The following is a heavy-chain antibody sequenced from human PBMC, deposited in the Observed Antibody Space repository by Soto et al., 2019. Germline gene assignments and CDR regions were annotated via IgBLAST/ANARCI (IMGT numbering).Heavy chain of an antibody. D-gene: IGHD2-21*02. CDR2: INHSGST. CDR3: ARVMRIVVVTAIPNWFDP. V-gene: IGHV4-34*01. Sequence: QVQLQQWGAGLLKPSETLSLTCAVYGGSFSGYYWSWIRQPPGKGLEWIGEINHSGSTNYNPSLKSRVTISVDTSKNQFSLKLSSVTAADTAVYSCARVMRIVVVTAIPNWFDPWGQGTLVTVSS. CDR1: GGSFSGYY. J-gene: IGHJ5*02.